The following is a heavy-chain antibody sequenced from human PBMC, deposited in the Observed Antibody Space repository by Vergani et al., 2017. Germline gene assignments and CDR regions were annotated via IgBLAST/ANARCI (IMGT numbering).Heavy chain of an antibody. J-gene: IGHJ4*02. V-gene: IGHV1-2*02. CDR2: INPNSGGT. Sequence: QAQLVQSGAEVKKPGASVRVSCKASRYPFSRYGISWVRQAPGQGLEWMGWINPNSGGTNYAQKFQGRVTMTRDTSISTAYMELSRLRSDDTAVYYCARLTGITQRGYFDYWGQGTLVTVSS. CDR3: ARLTGITQRGYFDY. D-gene: IGHD7-27*01. CDR1: RYPFSRYG.